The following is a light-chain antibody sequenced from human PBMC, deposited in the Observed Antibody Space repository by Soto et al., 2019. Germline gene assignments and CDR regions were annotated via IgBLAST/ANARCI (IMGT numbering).Light chain of an antibody. CDR2: YDS. CDR3: QVGDGSSDHVL. V-gene: IGLV3-21*04. J-gene: IGLJ2*01. CDR1: NVGSKN. Sequence: SYELTQPPSVSVAPGKTARITCGGDNVGSKNVHWYQQKPGQAPVVLIYYDSDRPSGIPERFSGSNSGNTATLTISSVEAGDEADYYCQVGDGSSDHVLFGGGTKLTVL.